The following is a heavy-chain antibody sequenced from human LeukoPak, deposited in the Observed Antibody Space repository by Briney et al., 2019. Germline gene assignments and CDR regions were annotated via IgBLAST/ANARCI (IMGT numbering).Heavy chain of an antibody. CDR3: AGGVLSIAARRIRGYYFDY. CDR1: GGSFSGYY. CDR2: INHSGST. D-gene: IGHD6-6*01. V-gene: IGHV4-34*01. J-gene: IGHJ4*02. Sequence: SETLSLTCAVYGGSFSGYYWSWIRQPPGKGLEWVGAINHSGSTNYNPTLKSRVTISVDTSKNQFSLKLSSVTAPDTAVYYCAGGVLSIAARRIRGYYFDYWGQGTLVTVSS.